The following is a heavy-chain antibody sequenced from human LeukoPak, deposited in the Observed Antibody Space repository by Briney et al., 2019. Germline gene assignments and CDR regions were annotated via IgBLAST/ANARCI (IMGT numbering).Heavy chain of an antibody. CDR1: GFTLSSYW. Sequence: GGSLRLSCAASGFTLSSYWMHWVRHAPGEGLVWVSRIDPAGSTTNYADSVKGRFTTSRDNAKNTLYLQMNSLRAEDTALYYCTRVQAGRSGLMDVWGRGTTVTVSS. CDR3: TRVQAGRSGLMDV. J-gene: IGHJ6*02. D-gene: IGHD2-8*02. CDR2: IDPAGSTT. V-gene: IGHV3-74*01.